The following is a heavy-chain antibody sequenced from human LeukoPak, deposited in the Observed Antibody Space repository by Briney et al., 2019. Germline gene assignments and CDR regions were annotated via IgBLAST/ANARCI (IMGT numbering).Heavy chain of an antibody. CDR3: ARVVYYDSSGQGAFDI. J-gene: IGHJ3*02. CDR2: IYYSGST. CDR1: GGSISSYY. D-gene: IGHD3-22*01. Sequence: SETLSLTCTVSGGSISSYYWSWIRQPPGKGLEWIGYIYYSGSTNYNPSLKSRVTISVDTSKNQFSLKLSSVTAADTAVYYCARVVYYDSSGQGAFDIWGQGTMVTVSS. V-gene: IGHV4-59*01.